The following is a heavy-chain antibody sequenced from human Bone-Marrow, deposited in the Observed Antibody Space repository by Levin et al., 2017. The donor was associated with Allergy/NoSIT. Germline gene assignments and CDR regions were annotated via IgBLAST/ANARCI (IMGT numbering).Heavy chain of an antibody. CDR3: AREGVEQWLGHDY. V-gene: IGHV3-48*03. D-gene: IGHD6-19*01. CDR2: ITTRGTI. CDR1: GFTFSGYE. J-gene: IGHJ4*02. Sequence: GESLKISCAASGFTFSGYEMNWVRQAPGKGLEWVSFITTRGTIYYADSVKGRFTTSRDNAKNSLYLQMNSLRVEDTAVYYCAREGVEQWLGHDYWGQGTLVTVSS.